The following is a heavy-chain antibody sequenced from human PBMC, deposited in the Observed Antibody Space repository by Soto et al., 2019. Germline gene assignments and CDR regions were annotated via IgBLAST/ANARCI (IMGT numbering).Heavy chain of an antibody. CDR1: GFTFSSYW. J-gene: IGHJ6*02. CDR3: ARVPTTVTTPGMDV. D-gene: IGHD4-4*01. CDR2: INPDGSTT. V-gene: IGHV3-74*01. Sequence: GRSLRLSCAASGFTFSSYWMHWVRQAPGEGLMWVSRINPDGSTTSYADSVKGRFTISRDNAKNTLYLQMNSLRVEDTAVYYCARVPTTVTTPGMDVWGQGTTVTVSS.